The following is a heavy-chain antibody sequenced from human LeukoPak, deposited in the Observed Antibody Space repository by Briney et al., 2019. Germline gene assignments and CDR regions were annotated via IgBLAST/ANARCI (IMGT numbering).Heavy chain of an antibody. CDR1: GFTVSSNY. D-gene: IGHD3-22*01. CDR2: IYSGGST. CDR3: AREEYYYDSSGYYNLGAFDI. Sequence: GGSLRLSCAASGFTVSSNYMSWVRQAPGKGLEGVSVIYSGGSTYYADSVKGRITSSRDNSKNTLYLQMNSRRAEDTAVYYCAREEYYYDSSGYYNLGAFDIWGQGTMVTVSS. J-gene: IGHJ3*02. V-gene: IGHV3-66*01.